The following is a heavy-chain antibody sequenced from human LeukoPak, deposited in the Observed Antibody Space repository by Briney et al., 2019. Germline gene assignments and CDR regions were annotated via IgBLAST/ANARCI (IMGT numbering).Heavy chain of an antibody. Sequence: GASVKVSCKASGYTFTSYGITWVRQAPGQGLEWMGWISVDNGNTNYAQKFLGRLTMTADTYTSTAYMDLRSLRSDDTAVYYCARGRFPGSGSRYNSFDYWGQGPLVTVSS. J-gene: IGHJ4*02. V-gene: IGHV1-18*01. CDR3: ARGRFPGSGSRYNSFDY. CDR1: GYTFTSYG. CDR2: ISVDNGNT. D-gene: IGHD3-10*01.